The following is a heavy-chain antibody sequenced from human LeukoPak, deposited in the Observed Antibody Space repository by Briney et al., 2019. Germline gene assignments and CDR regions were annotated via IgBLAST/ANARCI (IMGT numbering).Heavy chain of an antibody. V-gene: IGHV4-59*08. Sequence: SETLSLTCTVSGGSISSYYWSWIRQPPGKGLEWIGYIYYSGSTNYNPSLKSRVTISVDPSKNQFSLKLSSVTAADTAVYYCARLIVLRRDGYNAYFDYWGQGTLVTVSS. CDR1: GGSISSYY. CDR3: ARLIVLRRDGYNAYFDY. D-gene: IGHD5-24*01. J-gene: IGHJ4*02. CDR2: IYYSGST.